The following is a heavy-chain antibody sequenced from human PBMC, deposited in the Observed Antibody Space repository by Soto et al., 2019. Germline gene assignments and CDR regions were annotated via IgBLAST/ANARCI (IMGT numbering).Heavy chain of an antibody. CDR2: VFFSGST. Sequence: SETLSLTCTVSGGSINIDYWSWILQCPGKGLEWIGYVFFSGSTNYNPSLKSRVTMSVDTSKNQFSLKLSSVTAADTAVYYCARACSSNSCYDVFDYWGQGTLVTVSS. J-gene: IGHJ4*02. D-gene: IGHD2-2*01. V-gene: IGHV4-59*12. CDR3: ARACSSNSCYDVFDY. CDR1: GGSINIDY.